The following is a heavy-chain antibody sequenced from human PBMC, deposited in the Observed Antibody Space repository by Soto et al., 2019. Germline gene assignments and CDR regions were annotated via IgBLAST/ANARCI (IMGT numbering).Heavy chain of an antibody. V-gene: IGHV3-23*01. D-gene: IGHD1-26*01. J-gene: IGHJ4*02. CDR2: GTT. CDR1: GFNFRTYA. Sequence: GGSLRLSCEASGFNFRTYAMSWVRQAPGKGLEWVSSGTTDYAASVKGRFSVSRDTSTNTIYLQMKSLRAEDTAVYYWAIGTSHYSGSSEGFFDNWGQGTLVTSPQ. CDR3: AIGTSHYSGSSEGFFDN.